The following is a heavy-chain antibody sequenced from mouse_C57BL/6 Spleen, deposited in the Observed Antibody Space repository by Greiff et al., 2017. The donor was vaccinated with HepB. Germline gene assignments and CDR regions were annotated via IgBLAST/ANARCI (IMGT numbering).Heavy chain of an antibody. V-gene: IGHV14-1*01. CDR2: IDPEDGDT. CDR1: GFNIKDYY. CDR3: TFYYSNSSLNY. D-gene: IGHD2-5*01. Sequence: EVQLQQSGAELVRPGASVKLSCTASGFNIKDYYMHWVKQRPEQGLEWIGRIDPEDGDTEYAPKFQGKATMTADTSSNTAYLQLSSLTSEDTAVYYCTFYYSNSSLNYWGQGTTLTVSS. J-gene: IGHJ2*01.